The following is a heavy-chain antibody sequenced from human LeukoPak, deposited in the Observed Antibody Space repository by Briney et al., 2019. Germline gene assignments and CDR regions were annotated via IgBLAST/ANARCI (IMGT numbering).Heavy chain of an antibody. V-gene: IGHV4-31*03. D-gene: IGHD2-15*01. J-gene: IGHJ6*02. Sequence: SQTLSLTCTVSGGSIRSGSYWWSWIRQHPEKGMEWLGYVYYSGSTYYNPSLKSRVSISVATSKNQLSLTLTSVTAAATAVYYCARGHRSSSAYHCNAMDVWGQGTTVTVSS. CDR3: ARGHRSSSAYHCNAMDV. CDR2: VYYSGST. CDR1: GGSIRSGSYW.